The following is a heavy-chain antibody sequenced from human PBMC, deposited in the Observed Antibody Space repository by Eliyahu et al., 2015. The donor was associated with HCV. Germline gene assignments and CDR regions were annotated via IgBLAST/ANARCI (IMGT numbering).Heavy chain of an antibody. Sequence: GLEWMGGFDPEDGETIYAQKFQGRVTMTEDTSTDTAYMELSSLRSEDTAVYYCATVGVATTRGYYYYGMDVWGQGTTVTVSS. V-gene: IGHV1-24*01. CDR2: FDPEDGET. CDR3: ATVGVATTRGYYYYGMDV. J-gene: IGHJ6*02. D-gene: IGHD5-12*01.